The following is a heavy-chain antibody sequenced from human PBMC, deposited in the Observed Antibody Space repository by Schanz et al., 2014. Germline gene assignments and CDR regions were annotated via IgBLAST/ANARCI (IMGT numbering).Heavy chain of an antibody. V-gene: IGHV3-74*01. CDR3: ARPALWFGDNCFAP. Sequence: EVQLVESGGGLVQPGGSLRLSCAASGFTFSSYWMHWVRQVPGKGLVWVSRIKSDGSSTSYADSVKGRFTISRDNAKNTLYLQMNSLRAEDTAVYYCARPALWFGDNCFAPWGQGTPITVSA. J-gene: IGHJ5*02. CDR1: GFTFSSYW. D-gene: IGHD3-10*01. CDR2: IKSDGSST.